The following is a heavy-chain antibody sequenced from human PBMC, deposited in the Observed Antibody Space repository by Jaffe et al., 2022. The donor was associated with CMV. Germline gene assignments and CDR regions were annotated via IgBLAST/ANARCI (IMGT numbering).Heavy chain of an antibody. CDR1: GFTFSSYG. D-gene: IGHD3-22*01. Sequence: QVQLVESGGGVVQPGRSLRLSCAASGFTFSSYGMHWVRQAPGKGLEWVAVIWYDGSNKYYADSVKGRFTISRDNSKNTLYLQMNSLRAEDTAVYYCARNYYDSSGYYLYLDYWGQGTLVTVSS. V-gene: IGHV3-33*01. CDR3: ARNYYDSSGYYLYLDY. J-gene: IGHJ4*02. CDR2: IWYDGSNK.